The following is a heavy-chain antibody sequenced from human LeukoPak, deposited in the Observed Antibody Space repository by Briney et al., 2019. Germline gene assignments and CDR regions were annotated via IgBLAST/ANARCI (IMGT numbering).Heavy chain of an antibody. V-gene: IGHV4-4*09. CDR2: IYTSGST. J-gene: IGHJ5*01. CDR1: GGSISSYY. D-gene: IGHD4-17*01. Sequence: SETLSLACTVSGGSISSYYWSWIRQPPGKGLEWIGYIYTSGSTNYNPSLRSRVTISVDTSKNQFSLKLSSVTAADTAVYYCARHGHGDYGHWFDSWGQGALVTVSS. CDR3: ARHGHGDYGHWFDS.